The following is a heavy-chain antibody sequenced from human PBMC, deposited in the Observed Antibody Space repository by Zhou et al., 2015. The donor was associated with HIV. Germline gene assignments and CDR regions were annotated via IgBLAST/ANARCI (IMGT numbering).Heavy chain of an antibody. Sequence: QVQLVQSGAEVKKPGSSVKVSCKASGGTFSSYAISWVRQAPGQGLEWMGIINPSGGSTSYAQKFQGRVTMTRDTSTSTVYMELSSLRSEDTAVYYCARDQFTGYSYDLSFWGQGTLVTVSS. CDR3: ARDQFTGYSYDLSF. D-gene: IGHD5-18*01. J-gene: IGHJ4*02. CDR2: INPSGGST. V-gene: IGHV1-46*01. CDR1: GGTFSSYA.